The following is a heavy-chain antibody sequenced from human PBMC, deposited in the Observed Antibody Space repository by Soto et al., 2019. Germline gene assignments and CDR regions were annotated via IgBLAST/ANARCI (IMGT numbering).Heavy chain of an antibody. J-gene: IGHJ2*01. Sequence: PSETLSLTCTVSGGSISSDSYYWGWIRQSPEKGLEWIASISYSGSTNYNPSLKSRVTISVDKSKNQFSLKLDSVTAADTAVYYCARGSVVQYWYFDLWGRGTLVTVSS. V-gene: IGHV4-39*07. D-gene: IGHD2-15*01. CDR3: ARGSVVQYWYFDL. CDR1: GGSISSDSYY. CDR2: ISYSGST.